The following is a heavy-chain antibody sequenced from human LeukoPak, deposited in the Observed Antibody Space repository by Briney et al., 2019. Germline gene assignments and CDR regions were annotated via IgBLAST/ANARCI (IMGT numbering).Heavy chain of an antibody. CDR3: ASPAPAAGHYDAFHI. V-gene: IGHV3-66*01. CDR1: GFTVSSNY. D-gene: IGHD2-2*01. Sequence: GGSLRLSCAASGFTVSSNYMSWVRQAPGKGLEWVSVIYSGGSTYYADSVKGRFTISRDNSKNTLYLQMNSLRAEDTAVYYCASPAPAAGHYDAFHIWGQGTMVTVSS. J-gene: IGHJ3*02. CDR2: IYSGGST.